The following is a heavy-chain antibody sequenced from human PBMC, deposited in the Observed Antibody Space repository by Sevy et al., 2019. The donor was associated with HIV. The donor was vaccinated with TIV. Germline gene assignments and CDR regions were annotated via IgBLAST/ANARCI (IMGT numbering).Heavy chain of an antibody. CDR1: GFTFSSYG. V-gene: IGHV3-30*18. Sequence: GGSLRLSCAASGFTFSSYGMHWVRQAPGKGLEWVAVISYDGSNKYYADSVKGRFTISRDNSKNTLYRQMNSLRAEDTAVYYCAKELAYCSSTSCYLYFDYWGQGTLVTVSS. CDR2: ISYDGSNK. CDR3: AKELAYCSSTSCYLYFDY. D-gene: IGHD2-2*01. J-gene: IGHJ4*02.